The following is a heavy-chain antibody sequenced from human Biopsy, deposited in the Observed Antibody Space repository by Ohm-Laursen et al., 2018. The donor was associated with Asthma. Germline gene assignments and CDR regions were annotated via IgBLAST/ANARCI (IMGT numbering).Heavy chain of an antibody. CDR2: ISFDGSNK. CDR3: AKDVFPGWELRRGPDY. D-gene: IGHD1-26*01. J-gene: IGHJ4*02. V-gene: IGHV3-30*18. Sequence: SLRLSCAASGFAFSNYGMHWVRQAPGKGLDWAAVISFDGSNKNYTDSVKGRFTISRDNSRNTLHLQMNSLRAEDTAVYYCAKDVFPGWELRRGPDYWGQGTLVTVSS. CDR1: GFAFSNYG.